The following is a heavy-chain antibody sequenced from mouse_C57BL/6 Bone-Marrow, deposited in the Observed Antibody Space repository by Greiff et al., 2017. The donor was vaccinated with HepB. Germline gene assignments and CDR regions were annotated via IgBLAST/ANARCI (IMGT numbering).Heavy chain of an antibody. CDR1: GYTFTSYG. J-gene: IGHJ3*01. CDR3: ARGYPWFAY. Sequence: QVQLQQSGAELVRPGASVTLSCKASGYTFTSYGISWVKQRTGQGLEWIGEIYPRSGNTYYNEKFKGKATLTADKSSSTAYMELRSLTSEDSAVYFCARGYPWFAYWGQGTLVTVSA. D-gene: IGHD2-14*01. CDR2: IYPRSGNT. V-gene: IGHV1-81*01.